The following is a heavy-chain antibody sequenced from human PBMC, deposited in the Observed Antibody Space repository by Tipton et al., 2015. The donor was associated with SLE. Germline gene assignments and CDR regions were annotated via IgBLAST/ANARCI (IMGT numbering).Heavy chain of an antibody. J-gene: IGHJ4*02. CDR2: IYYSGST. CDR3: ARLTYYYGSGSSYYFDY. D-gene: IGHD3-10*01. Sequence: TLSLTCTVSGGSIRSYYWSWIRQPPGKGLEWIGYIYYSGSTNYNPSLKSRVTISVDTSKNQFSLKLSSVTAADTAVYYCARLTYYYGSGSSYYFDYWGQGTLVTVSS. V-gene: IGHV4-59*12. CDR1: GGSIRSYY.